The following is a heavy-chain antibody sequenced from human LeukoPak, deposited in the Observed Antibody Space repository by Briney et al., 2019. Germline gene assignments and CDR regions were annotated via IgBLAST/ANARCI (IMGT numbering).Heavy chain of an antibody. D-gene: IGHD3-10*01. Sequence: SGGSLRLSCAASGFTFSSYAMHWVRQAPGKGLEWVAVISYDGSNEYYADSVKGRFTISRDNSKNTLYLQMNSLRAEDTAVYYCARDHGSGTLDYWGQGTLVTVSS. J-gene: IGHJ4*02. CDR2: ISYDGSNE. CDR3: ARDHGSGTLDY. CDR1: GFTFSSYA. V-gene: IGHV3-30-3*01.